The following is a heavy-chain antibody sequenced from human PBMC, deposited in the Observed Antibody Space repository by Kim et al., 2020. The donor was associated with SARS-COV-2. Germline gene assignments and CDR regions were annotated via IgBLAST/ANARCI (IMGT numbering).Heavy chain of an antibody. Sequence: ASVKVSCKVSGYTLTELSMHWVRQAPGKGLEWMGGFDPEDGETIYAQKFQGRVTMTEDTSTDTAYMELSSLRSEDTAVYYCATAFETVGENWFEPWGQGTLVTVSS. CDR2: FDPEDGET. V-gene: IGHV1-24*01. J-gene: IGHJ5*02. D-gene: IGHD4-17*01. CDR1: GYTLTELS. CDR3: ATAFETVGENWFEP.